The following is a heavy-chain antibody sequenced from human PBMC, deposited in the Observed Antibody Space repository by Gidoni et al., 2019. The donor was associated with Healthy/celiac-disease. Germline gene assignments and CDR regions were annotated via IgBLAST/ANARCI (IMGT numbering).Heavy chain of an antibody. D-gene: IGHD5-18*01. J-gene: IGHJ4*02. CDR3: ARDLGGYSYGREYYFDY. Sequence: QVQLQESGPGLVKPSQTLSLTCTVSGGSISSGDYYWSWIRQPPGKGLEWIGYIYSSGSTYYNPSLKSRVTISVDTSKNQFSLKLSSVTAADTAVYYCARDLGGYSYGREYYFDYWGQGTLVTVSS. V-gene: IGHV4-30-4*01. CDR1: GGSISSGDYY. CDR2: IYSSGST.